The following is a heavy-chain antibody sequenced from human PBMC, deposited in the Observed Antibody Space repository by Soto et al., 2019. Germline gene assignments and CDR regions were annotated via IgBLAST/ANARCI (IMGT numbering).Heavy chain of an antibody. CDR2: ISAYNGNT. J-gene: IGHJ4*02. Sequence: ASVKVSCKASGYTFTSYGMSWVRQAPGQGLEWMGWISAYNGNTNYAQKLQGRVTMTTDTSTSTAYMELRSLRSDDTAVYYCARDYGDYVRGVLDYWGQGTLVTVSS. V-gene: IGHV1-18*01. D-gene: IGHD4-17*01. CDR1: GYTFTSYG. CDR3: ARDYGDYVRGVLDY.